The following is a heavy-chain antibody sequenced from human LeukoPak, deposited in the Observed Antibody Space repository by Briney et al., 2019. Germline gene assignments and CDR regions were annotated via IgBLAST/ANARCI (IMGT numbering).Heavy chain of an antibody. CDR3: TKDLAFCGGDCYSGADN. Sequence: GGSLRLSCAASGFTFSSYAMNWVRQAPGKGLEWVSAISGRGVITYYTDSVKGRFTISRDTSRSTLYLQMSSLRAEDTAVYYCTKDLAFCGGDCYSGADNWGQGALVTVSS. CDR2: ISGRGVIT. D-gene: IGHD2-21*01. CDR1: GFTFSSYA. V-gene: IGHV3-23*01. J-gene: IGHJ4*02.